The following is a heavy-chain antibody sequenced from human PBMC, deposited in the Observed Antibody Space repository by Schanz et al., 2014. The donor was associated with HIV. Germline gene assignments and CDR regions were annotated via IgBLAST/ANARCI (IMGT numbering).Heavy chain of an antibody. CDR3: AKALTSSAAGNFDP. D-gene: IGHD6-13*01. J-gene: IGHJ5*02. CDR1: GFAFSDYA. CDR2: AGTGGDT. Sequence: EVPLLESGGGLAQPGGSQRLSCAASGFAFSDYAMSWVRQAPEKGLEWVSSAGTGGDTYYADSVKGRFTISRDNSKNTLYLQMNSLRAEDSAVYYCAKALTSSAAGNFDPWGQGTLVTVSS. V-gene: IGHV3-23*01.